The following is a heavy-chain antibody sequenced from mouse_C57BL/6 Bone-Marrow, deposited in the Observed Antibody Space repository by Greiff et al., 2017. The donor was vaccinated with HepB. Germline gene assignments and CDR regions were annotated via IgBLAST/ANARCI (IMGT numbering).Heavy chain of an antibody. D-gene: IGHD2-4*01. J-gene: IGHJ3*01. CDR1: GYTFTSYG. CDR2: IYPRSGNT. Sequence: VQLQQSGAELARPGASVKLSCKASGYTFTSYGISWVKQRTGQGLEWIGEIYPRSGNTYYNEKFKGKATLTADKSSSTAYMELRSLTSEDSAVYFCARGPIYYDYDGFAYWGQGTLVTVSA. CDR3: ARGPIYYDYDGFAY. V-gene: IGHV1-81*01.